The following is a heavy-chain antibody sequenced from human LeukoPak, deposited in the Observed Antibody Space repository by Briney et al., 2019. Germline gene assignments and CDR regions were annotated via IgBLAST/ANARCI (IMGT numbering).Heavy chain of an antibody. J-gene: IGHJ4*02. CDR3: ARVKYTTRPFDY. CDR2: IYYSGST. D-gene: IGHD1-1*01. Sequence: SETLSLTCTVSGGSISSGDYYWSWIRQPPGKGLEWIGYIYYSGSTYYNPSLKSRLTISVDTSKNQFSLKLSSVTAADTAAYYCARVKYTTRPFDYWGQGTLVTVSS. CDR1: GGSISSGDYY. V-gene: IGHV4-30-4*08.